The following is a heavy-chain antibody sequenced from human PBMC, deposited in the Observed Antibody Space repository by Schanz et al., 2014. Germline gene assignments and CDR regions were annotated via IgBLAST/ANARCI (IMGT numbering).Heavy chain of an antibody. Sequence: QVHLQQWGTGLLQPSETLSLTCGVGGVSFSFYYWSWVRQPPGKGLEWIGEVHPRGTTNYNPSLSYRVTMSVDASKNQFSLKLTSVTAADTAVYYCARGQDHAKAGDLWGRGTLVTISS. D-gene: IGHD2-2*01. J-gene: IGHJ5*02. V-gene: IGHV4-34*02. CDR3: ARGQDHAKAGDL. CDR1: GVSFSFYY. CDR2: VHPRGTT.